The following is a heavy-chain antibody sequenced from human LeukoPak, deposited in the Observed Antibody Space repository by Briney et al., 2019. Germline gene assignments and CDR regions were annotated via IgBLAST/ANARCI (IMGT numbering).Heavy chain of an antibody. CDR3: AREYCSGGRCQYYFDY. J-gene: IGHJ4*02. V-gene: IGHV3-64*01. D-gene: IGHD2-15*01. Sequence: PGGSLRLSCAASGLTFSSYAMHWVRQAPGKGLEYVSGISSDGGSPFHVNSVKGRFTISRDNSKDTLYLQMGSLRAEDMAVYYCAREYCSGGRCQYYFDYWGQGTLVTVSS. CDR2: ISSDGGSP. CDR1: GLTFSSYA.